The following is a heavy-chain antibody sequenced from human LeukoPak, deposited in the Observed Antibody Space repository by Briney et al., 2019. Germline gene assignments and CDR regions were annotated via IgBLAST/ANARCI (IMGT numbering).Heavy chain of an antibody. Sequence: RASVKVSCKASGGTFSSYAISWVRQAPGQGLEWMGGIIPIFGTANYAQKFQGRVTITTDESTSTAYMELSSLRSEDTAVYYCAREGSSGYNNWFDPWGQGTLVTVSS. J-gene: IGHJ5*02. CDR2: IIPIFGTA. D-gene: IGHD3-22*01. CDR3: AREGSSGYNNWFDP. V-gene: IGHV1-69*05. CDR1: GGTFSSYA.